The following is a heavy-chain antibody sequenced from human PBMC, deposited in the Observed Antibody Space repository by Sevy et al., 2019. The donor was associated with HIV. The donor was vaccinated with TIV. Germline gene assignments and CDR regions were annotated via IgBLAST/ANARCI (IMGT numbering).Heavy chain of an antibody. Sequence: GGSLRLSCAASGFTFSSYAMHWVRQAPGKGLEYVSAISSNGGSTYYADSVKGRFTISRDNSKNTMYLQMGSLRAEDMAVYYCARGGVAKIINDAFAIWGQGTMVTVSS. V-gene: IGHV3-64*02. CDR1: GFTFSSYA. CDR2: ISSNGGST. D-gene: IGHD5-12*01. CDR3: ARGGVAKIINDAFAI. J-gene: IGHJ3*02.